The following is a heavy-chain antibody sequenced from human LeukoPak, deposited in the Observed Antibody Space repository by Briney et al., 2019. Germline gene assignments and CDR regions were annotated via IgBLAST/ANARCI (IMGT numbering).Heavy chain of an antibody. CDR1: GFTFSSYG. CDR2: ISYDGSNR. V-gene: IGHV3-30*18. D-gene: IGHD2-2*01. CDR3: AKDGGDGYRLLEYYFDY. J-gene: IGHJ4*02. Sequence: GGSLRLSCAASGFTFSSYGMHWVRQAPGKGLEWVAVISYDGSNRYYADSVKGRFTISRDNSKNTLYLQMNSLRAEDTAVYYCAKDGGDGYRLLEYYFDYWGQGTLVTVSS.